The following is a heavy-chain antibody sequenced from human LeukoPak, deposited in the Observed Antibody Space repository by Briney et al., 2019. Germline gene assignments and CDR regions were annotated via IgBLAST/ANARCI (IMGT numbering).Heavy chain of an antibody. D-gene: IGHD3-3*01. CDR1: GFTVSSNY. CDR3: ARGPPVRFLEWPYHYMDV. Sequence: GGSLRLSCAASGFTVSSNYMSWVRQAPGKGLEWVSVIYSGGSTYYADSVKGRFTISRDNSKNTLYLQMNSLRAEDTAVYYCARGPPVRFLEWPYHYMDVWGKGTTVTVSS. CDR2: IYSGGST. J-gene: IGHJ6*03. V-gene: IGHV3-53*01.